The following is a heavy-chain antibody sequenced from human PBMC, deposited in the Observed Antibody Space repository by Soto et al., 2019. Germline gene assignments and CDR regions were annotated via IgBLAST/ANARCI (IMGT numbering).Heavy chain of an antibody. CDR1: GYTFTSYA. Sequence: GASVKVSCKASGYTFTSYAMHWVRQAPGQRLEWMGWINAGNGNTKYSQKFQGRVTITRDTSASTAYMELSSLRSEDTAVYYCARIYGTPYYYDSSGYYTEDYWGQGTLVTVSS. CDR3: ARIYGTPYYYDSSGYYTEDY. CDR2: INAGNGNT. D-gene: IGHD3-22*01. V-gene: IGHV1-3*01. J-gene: IGHJ4*02.